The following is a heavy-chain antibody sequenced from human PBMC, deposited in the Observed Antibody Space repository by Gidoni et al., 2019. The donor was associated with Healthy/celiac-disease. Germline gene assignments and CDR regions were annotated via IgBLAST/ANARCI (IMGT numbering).Heavy chain of an antibody. Sequence: QITLKESGPTLVKPTQTLTLTCTFSGFSLSTSGVEVGWIRQPPGKALEWLALIYWDDDKRYSPSLKSRLTITKYTSKNQVVLTMTNMDPVDTATYYCAHRRRYSSGGPDLYYFDYWGQGTLVTVSS. V-gene: IGHV2-5*02. D-gene: IGHD6-19*01. CDR2: IYWDDDK. J-gene: IGHJ4*02. CDR3: AHRRRYSSGGPDLYYFDY. CDR1: GFSLSTSGVE.